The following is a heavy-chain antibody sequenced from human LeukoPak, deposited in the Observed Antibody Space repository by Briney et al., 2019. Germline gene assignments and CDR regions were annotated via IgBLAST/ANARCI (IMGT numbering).Heavy chain of an antibody. CDR1: GFTFNSYA. CDR3: AKLGGDRGYFDY. V-gene: IGHV3-23*01. CDR2: ISGSGGST. D-gene: IGHD3-16*01. Sequence: GGSLRLSCAASGFTFNSYAMSWVRQAPGKGLEWVSAISGSGGSTYYVDSVKGRFTISRDNSKNTLYLQMNSLRAEDTAVYYCAKLGGDRGYFDYWGQGTLVTVSS. J-gene: IGHJ4*02.